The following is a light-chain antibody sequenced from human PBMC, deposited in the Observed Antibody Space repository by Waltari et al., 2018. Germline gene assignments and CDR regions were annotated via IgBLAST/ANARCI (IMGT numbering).Light chain of an antibody. J-gene: IGKJ5*01. V-gene: IGKV6-21*01. CDR1: QSIGSY. CDR2: YAS. Sequence: TCRASQSIGSYLHWYQQKPDQAPKLLIKYASQFHRGVPSRFSGSGSGTDFTLTINSLEAEDAATYFCHQTSSLPITFGQGTRLEI. CDR3: HQTSSLPIT.